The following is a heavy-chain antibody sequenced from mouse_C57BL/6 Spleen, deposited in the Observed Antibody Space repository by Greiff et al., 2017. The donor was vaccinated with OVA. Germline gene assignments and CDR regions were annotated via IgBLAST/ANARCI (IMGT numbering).Heavy chain of an antibody. Sequence: EVQLVESGGGLVQPGGSLKLSCAASGFTFSDYYMYWVRQTPEKRLEWVAYISNGGGSTYYPDTVKGRFTISRDNAKNTLYLQMSRLKSEDTAMYYCARHEGAYDGYYVGYFDVWGTGTTVTVSS. CDR3: ARHEGAYDGYYVGYFDV. V-gene: IGHV5-12*01. CDR1: GFTFSDYY. CDR2: ISNGGGST. D-gene: IGHD2-3*01. J-gene: IGHJ1*03.